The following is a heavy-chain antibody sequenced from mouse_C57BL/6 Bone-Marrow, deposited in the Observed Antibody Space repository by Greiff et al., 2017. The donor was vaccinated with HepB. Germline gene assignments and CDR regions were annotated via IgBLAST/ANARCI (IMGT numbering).Heavy chain of an antibody. J-gene: IGHJ4*01. V-gene: IGHV5-6*02. Sequence: EVMLVESGGDFVKPGGSLKLSCAASRFTFSTYGMSWVRQTPDTRLGWVSTISSGGSYTYYPDSVKGRFTISSDNAKNTLYLQMSSLRSEDTAMYYCARMGGNYPYYYALDFWGQGTSVTVSS. CDR3: ARMGGNYPYYYALDF. CDR2: ISSGGSYT. D-gene: IGHD2-1*01. CDR1: RFTFSTYG.